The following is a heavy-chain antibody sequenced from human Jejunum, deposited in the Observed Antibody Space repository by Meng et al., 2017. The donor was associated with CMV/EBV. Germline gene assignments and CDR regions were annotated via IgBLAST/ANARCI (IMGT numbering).Heavy chain of an antibody. CDR2: ARNKVHSYIT. J-gene: IGHJ3*02. V-gene: IGHV3-72*01. CDR1: GFSFTDQY. CDR3: ARISLGAFDI. Sequence: ASGFSFTDQYMDWVRQAPGQGLGWVGRARNKVHSYITEYAASVKGRFTISRDDSKNSLYLQMNSLRTGDTAVYFCARISLGAFDIWGQGTMVTVSS. D-gene: IGHD2-15*01.